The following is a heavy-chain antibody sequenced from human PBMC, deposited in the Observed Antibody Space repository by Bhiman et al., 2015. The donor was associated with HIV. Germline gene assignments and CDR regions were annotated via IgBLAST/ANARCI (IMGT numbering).Heavy chain of an antibody. CDR2: IKQDGSEK. CDR3: AKDLALGSSSGNYFDY. Sequence: EVQLVESGGGLVQPGGSLRLSCAASGFTFTTYWMSWVRQAPGKGLEWVANIKQDGSEKYYVDSVKGRFTISRDNSKNTLYLQMNSLRAEDTAVYYCAKDLALGSSSGNYFDYWGQGTLVTVSS. J-gene: IGHJ4*02. D-gene: IGHD6-6*01. CDR1: GFTFTTYW. V-gene: IGHV3-7*05.